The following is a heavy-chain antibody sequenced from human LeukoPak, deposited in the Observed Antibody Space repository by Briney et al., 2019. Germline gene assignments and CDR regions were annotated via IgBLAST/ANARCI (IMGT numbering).Heavy chain of an antibody. CDR2: ISGSGGST. J-gene: IGHJ3*02. D-gene: IGHD2-15*01. CDR1: GFTFSSYA. CDR3: AKEVGPQAGEGYCSGGSCPTGAFDI. V-gene: IGHV3-23*01. Sequence: GGSLRLSCAASGFTFSSYAMSWVRQAPGKGLEWVSAISGSGGSTYYADSVKGRFTISRDNSKNTLYLQMNSLRAEDTAVYYCAKEVGPQAGEGYCSGGSCPTGAFDIWGQGTMVTVSS.